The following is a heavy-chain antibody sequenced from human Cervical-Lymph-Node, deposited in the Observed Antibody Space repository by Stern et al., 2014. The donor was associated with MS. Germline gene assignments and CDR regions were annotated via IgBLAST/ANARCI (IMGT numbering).Heavy chain of an antibody. J-gene: IGHJ6*01. D-gene: IGHD3-22*01. Sequence: QLVQSGGAVVQPGRSLRLSCAASGFAFSIYAMHWVRQAPGKGLEWVAVVSKDGNNEYYGDSVKGRFTVSRDNSKNTLYLQMNSLRVEDTAVYFCASGYYDSSGYYY. V-gene: IGHV3-30*03. CDR3: ASGYYDSSGYYY. CDR2: VSKDGNNE. CDR1: GFAFSIYA.